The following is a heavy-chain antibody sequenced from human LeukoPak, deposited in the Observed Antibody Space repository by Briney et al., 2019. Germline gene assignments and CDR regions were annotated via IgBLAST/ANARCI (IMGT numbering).Heavy chain of an antibody. D-gene: IGHD6-19*01. J-gene: IGHJ3*02. CDR1: GFTFSSCG. CDR3: AKALTSGWYLDAFNI. Sequence: GRSLRLSCAASGFTFSSCGMHWVRQAPGKGLEWVAVISYDGSNKYYADSVKGRFTISRDNSKNTLFLEMNSLRAEDTAVYYSAKALTSGWYLDAFNIWGQGTMVTVSS. CDR2: ISYDGSNK. V-gene: IGHV3-30*18.